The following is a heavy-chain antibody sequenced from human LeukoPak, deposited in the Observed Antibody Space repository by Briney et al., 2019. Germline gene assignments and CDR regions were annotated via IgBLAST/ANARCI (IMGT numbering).Heavy chain of an antibody. V-gene: IGHV3-66*01. Sequence: GGSLRLSCAASGFTVSSNYMNWVRQAPGKGLEWFSDIYSGGSTYYADSVKGRSTISRDNSKNTVYLQMNSLRAEDTAVYYCASKRWLQSSFDYWGQGTLVTVSS. J-gene: IGHJ4*02. CDR3: ASKRWLQSSFDY. CDR1: GFTVSSNY. D-gene: IGHD5-24*01. CDR2: IYSGGST.